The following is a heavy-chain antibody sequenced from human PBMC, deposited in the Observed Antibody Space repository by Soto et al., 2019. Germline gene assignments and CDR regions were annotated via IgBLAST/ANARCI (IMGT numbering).Heavy chain of an antibody. CDR1: GGSISTYY. J-gene: IGHJ4*01. Sequence: SETLSLTCTVSGGSISTYYWSWIRQPAGKGLEWIGRIYASGSTNYNPSLKSRVTMSVATSKNQFSLKLSSVTAADTAVYYCARGGMVIIPTATAFDYWGHGTLVTVSS. D-gene: IGHD2-2*01. CDR2: IYASGST. CDR3: ARGGMVIIPTATAFDY. V-gene: IGHV4-4*07.